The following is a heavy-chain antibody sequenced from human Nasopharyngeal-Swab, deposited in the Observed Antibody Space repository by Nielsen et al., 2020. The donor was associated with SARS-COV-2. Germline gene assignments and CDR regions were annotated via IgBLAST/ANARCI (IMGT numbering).Heavy chain of an antibody. D-gene: IGHD6-13*01. Sequence: ASVKVSCKASGCTFTGYYMHWVRQAPGQGLEWMGRINPNSGGTNYAQKFQGRVTMTRDTSISTAYMELSRLRSDDTAVYYCARDWEQQHDAFDIWGQGTIVTVSS. J-gene: IGHJ3*02. V-gene: IGHV1-2*06. CDR2: INPNSGGT. CDR1: GCTFTGYY. CDR3: ARDWEQQHDAFDI.